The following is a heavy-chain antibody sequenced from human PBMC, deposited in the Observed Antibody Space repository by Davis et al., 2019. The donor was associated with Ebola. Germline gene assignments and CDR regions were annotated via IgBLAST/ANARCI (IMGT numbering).Heavy chain of an antibody. V-gene: IGHV3-23*01. Sequence: GESLKISCVASGFTFSSYDMTWVRQAPGEGLEWVSTIIATNGNRYYADSVKGRFTISRDNSENTLYLQMSSLRADDTAIYYCTRSSNDVDPWGQGSLVIVSS. CDR3: TRSSNDVDP. CDR2: IIATNGNR. J-gene: IGHJ5*02. CDR1: GFTFSSYD. D-gene: IGHD6-13*01.